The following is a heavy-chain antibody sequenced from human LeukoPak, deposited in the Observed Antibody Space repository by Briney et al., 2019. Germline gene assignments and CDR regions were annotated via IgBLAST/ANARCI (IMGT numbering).Heavy chain of an antibody. CDR1: GFTFNNYA. CDR3: AKDRGSGWFGSDY. J-gene: IGHJ4*02. D-gene: IGHD6-19*01. Sequence: AEGSLRLSCAASGFTFNNYAMNWVRQAPGKGLEWVSGITINGGRTYYADSVKGRFTISRDNSKNTLNLQMNSLRAEDTAVYYCAKDRGSGWFGSDYWGQGTLVTVSS. CDR2: ITINGGRT. V-gene: IGHV3-23*01.